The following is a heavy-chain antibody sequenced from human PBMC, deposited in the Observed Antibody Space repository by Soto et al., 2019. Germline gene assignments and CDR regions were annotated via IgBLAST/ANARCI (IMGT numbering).Heavy chain of an antibody. D-gene: IGHD7-27*01. CDR2: IYHYGNP. CDR3: GEDVGTAGLDS. CDR1: GGSIDDYS. J-gene: IGHJ5*01. V-gene: IGHV4-30-2*01. Sequence: SETLSLTCAVSGGSIDDYSWSWIRQPPGKGLEWIGYIYHYGNPHYNASLRSRVTLSVDRSKNQFSLNLRSVTAADTAVYYCGEDVGTAGLDSWAQGGVLPVSS.